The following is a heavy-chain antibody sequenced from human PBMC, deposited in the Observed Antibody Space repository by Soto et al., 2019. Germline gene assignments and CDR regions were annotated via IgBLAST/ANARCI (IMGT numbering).Heavy chain of an antibody. CDR3: ARDHGNWFNP. Sequence: AGGSLRLSCAASGFTLSDYYMSWIRQAPGKGLEWVSYISGSGNTISYADSVKGRFTISRDSANNSLYLQMRSLTADDTAIYYCARDHGNWFNPWGQGTLVTVSS. J-gene: IGHJ5*02. CDR2: ISGSGNTI. CDR1: GFTLSDYY. V-gene: IGHV3-11*01.